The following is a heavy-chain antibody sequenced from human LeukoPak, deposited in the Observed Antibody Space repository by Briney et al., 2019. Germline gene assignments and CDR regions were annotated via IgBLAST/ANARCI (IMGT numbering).Heavy chain of an antibody. V-gene: IGHV5-10-1*01. D-gene: IGHD3-10*01. CDR2: IDPSDSYT. CDR3: ARHPHYYGSGNYYYGMDV. J-gene: IGHJ6*04. CDR1: GYSVASYW. Sequence: GEALNISCKGSGYSVASYWISWVRQMTGKGLEWMGRIDPSDSYTNYSPSFQGHVTISADKSISTAYLQWSSLRASDTAMYYCARHPHYYGSGNYYYGMDVWGKGTTVTVSS.